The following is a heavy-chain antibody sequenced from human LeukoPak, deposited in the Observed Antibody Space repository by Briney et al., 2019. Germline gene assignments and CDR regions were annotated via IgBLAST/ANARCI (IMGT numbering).Heavy chain of an antibody. V-gene: IGHV3-48*03. CDR2: ISSSGSTI. D-gene: IGHD5-18*01. CDR3: ARAGAMVTMEALSY. CDR1: GFTFSSYE. J-gene: IGHJ4*02. Sequence: GGSLRLSCAASGFTFSSYEMNWVRQAPGKGLEWVSYISSSGSTIYYADSVKGRFTISRDNAKNSLYLQMNSLRAEDTAVYYCARAGAMVTMEALSYWGQGTLVTVPS.